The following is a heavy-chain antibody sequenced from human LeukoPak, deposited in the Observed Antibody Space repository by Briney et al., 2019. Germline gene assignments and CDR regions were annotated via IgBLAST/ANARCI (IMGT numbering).Heavy chain of an antibody. CDR3: ARECYYDSSGYSHDAFDI. Sequence: SETLSLTCTVSGGSISSISYYWGWIRQPPGKGLEWIGSIYHSGSTYYNPSLKSRVTISVDTSKNQLSLKLSSVTAADTAVYYCARECYYDSSGYSHDAFDIWGQGTMVTVSS. CDR1: GGSISSISYY. D-gene: IGHD3-22*01. CDR2: IYHSGST. V-gene: IGHV4-39*07. J-gene: IGHJ3*02.